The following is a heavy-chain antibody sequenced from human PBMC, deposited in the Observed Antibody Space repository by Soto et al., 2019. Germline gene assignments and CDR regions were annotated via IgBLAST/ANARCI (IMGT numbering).Heavy chain of an antibody. Sequence: QVQLVESGGGVVQPGRSLRLSCAASGFTFSGYGMHWVRQAPGKGLEWVAVIWYDGSNQYYADSVKGRFTISRDNAKNTLYLQMNSLRAEDTAVYYCAREAGAYCGGECYADYWGQGTLVTVSS. D-gene: IGHD2-21*01. CDR1: GFTFSGYG. V-gene: IGHV3-33*01. J-gene: IGHJ4*02. CDR2: IWYDGSNQ. CDR3: AREAGAYCGGECYADY.